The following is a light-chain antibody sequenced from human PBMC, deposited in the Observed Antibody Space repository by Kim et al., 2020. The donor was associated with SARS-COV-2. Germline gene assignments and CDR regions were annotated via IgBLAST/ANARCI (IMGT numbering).Light chain of an antibody. CDR3: AAWDDTLKGV. Sequence: PGQRVIISCSGTSSNIGRNTVFWLQQLPGTAPKLLIHNNNERPSGIPDRFSGSKSGTSASLAISGLQSEDEGDYYCAAWDDTLKGVFGGGTKLTDL. J-gene: IGLJ3*02. CDR1: SSNIGRNT. V-gene: IGLV1-44*01. CDR2: NNN.